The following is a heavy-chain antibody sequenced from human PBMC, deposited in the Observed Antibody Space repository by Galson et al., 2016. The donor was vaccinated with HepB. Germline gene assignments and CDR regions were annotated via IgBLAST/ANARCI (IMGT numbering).Heavy chain of an antibody. D-gene: IGHD3-3*01. J-gene: IGHJ5*02. V-gene: IGHV3-23*01. CDR1: GFTFRRYD. CDR2: ISGIGDKI. CDR3: AGSWT. Sequence: SLRLSCAASGFTFRRYDMSWLRQAPGKGLEWVSDISGIGDKIKYADSVGGRFTISRDNSKNMLFLQMDSLRVEDTAVYYCAGSWTWGQGTLVTVSS.